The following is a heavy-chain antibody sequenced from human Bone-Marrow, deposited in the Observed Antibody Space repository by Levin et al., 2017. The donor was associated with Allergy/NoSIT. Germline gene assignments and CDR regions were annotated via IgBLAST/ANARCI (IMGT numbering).Heavy chain of an antibody. J-gene: IGHJ4*02. CDR2: ISRGGANT. Sequence: GGSLRLSCAASGFNFSSYAMTWVRRAPGKGLEWVSAISRGGANTYYADSVKGRFTISRDNSKNTLYLQVNSLRAEDTALYYCARRAYNNSWYYFDCWGQGTLVTVSS. V-gene: IGHV3-23*01. CDR1: GFNFSSYA. D-gene: IGHD3-10*01. CDR3: ARRAYNNSWYYFDC.